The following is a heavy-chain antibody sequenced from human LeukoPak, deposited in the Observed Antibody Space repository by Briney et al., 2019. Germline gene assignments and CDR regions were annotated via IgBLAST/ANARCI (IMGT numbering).Heavy chain of an antibody. Sequence: GSLRLSCAASGFTFSSYAMHWVRQAPGKGLEWVAVISYDGSNKYYADSVKGRFTISRDNSKNTLYLQMNSLRAEDTAVYYCARDKKVVVAANWFDPWGQGTLVTVSS. CDR2: ISYDGSNK. J-gene: IGHJ5*02. CDR1: GFTFSSYA. V-gene: IGHV3-30*04. CDR3: ARDKKVVVAANWFDP. D-gene: IGHD2-15*01.